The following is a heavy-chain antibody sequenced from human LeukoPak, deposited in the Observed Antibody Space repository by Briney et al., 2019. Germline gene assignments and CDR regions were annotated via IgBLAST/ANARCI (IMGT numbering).Heavy chain of an antibody. CDR1: GYTFTGYY. Sequence: ASVKVSCKASGYTFTGYYMHWVRQAPGQGLEWMGWISAYNGNTNYAQKLQGRVTMTTDTSTSTAYMELRSLRSDDTAVYYCARDLIAVAGIGFDPWGQGTLVTVSS. V-gene: IGHV1-18*04. CDR3: ARDLIAVAGIGFDP. D-gene: IGHD6-19*01. J-gene: IGHJ5*02. CDR2: ISAYNGNT.